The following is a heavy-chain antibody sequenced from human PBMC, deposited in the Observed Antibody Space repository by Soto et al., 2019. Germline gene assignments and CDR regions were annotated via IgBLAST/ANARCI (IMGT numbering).Heavy chain of an antibody. D-gene: IGHD4-17*01. CDR2: IYYSGST. V-gene: IGHV4-28*01. CDR3: ARKNGVLDAFDI. CDR1: RYSISSSNC. Sequence: SETLSLTCALARYSISSSNCWGWIRQPPGKGLEWIGYIYYSGSTYYNPSLKSRVTMSVDTSKNQFSLKLSSVTAVDTAVYYCARKNGVLDAFDIWGQGTMVT. J-gene: IGHJ3*02.